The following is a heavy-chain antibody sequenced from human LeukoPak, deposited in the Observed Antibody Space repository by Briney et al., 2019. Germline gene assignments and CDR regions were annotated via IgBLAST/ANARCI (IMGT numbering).Heavy chain of an antibody. CDR2: IHYSGST. CDR1: GGSISSGGYY. Sequence: PSETLSLTCTVSGGSISSGGYYWSWIRQHPGKGLEWIGYIHYSGSTYYNPSLKSRVTISADTSKNQFSLKLISVTTADTAVYYCARARSAAGNFDYWGQGTLVTVSS. V-gene: IGHV4-31*03. J-gene: IGHJ4*02. D-gene: IGHD6-13*01. CDR3: ARARSAAGNFDY.